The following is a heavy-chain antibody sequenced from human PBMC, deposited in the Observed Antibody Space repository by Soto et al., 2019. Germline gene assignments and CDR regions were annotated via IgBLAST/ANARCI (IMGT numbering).Heavy chain of an antibody. Sequence: PSETLSLTCTVSGGSISSSSYYWGWIRQPPGKGLEWIGYIYYTGGTFYNPSLKSRVTISGDTSKNEFSLKLSSVTAADTAVYSCARGRGSSWYFDYWGQGTLVTVSS. CDR1: GGSISSSSYY. CDR2: IYYTGGT. J-gene: IGHJ4*02. D-gene: IGHD6-13*01. CDR3: ARGRGSSWYFDY. V-gene: IGHV4-30-4*08.